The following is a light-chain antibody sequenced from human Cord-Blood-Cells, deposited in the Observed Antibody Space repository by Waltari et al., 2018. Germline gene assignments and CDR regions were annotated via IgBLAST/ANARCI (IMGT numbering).Light chain of an antibody. CDR2: WAS. CDR1: QSVLYSSNNKNY. J-gene: IGKJ2*03. Sequence: DIVMTQSPESLAVSLGERATINCKSSQSVLYSSNNKNYLAWYQQKPGQPPKLLIYWASTRESGVPDRFSGRGSGTDFTLTISSLQAEDVAVYYCQQYYSTLSYSFGQGTKLEIK. V-gene: IGKV4-1*01. CDR3: QQYYSTLSYS.